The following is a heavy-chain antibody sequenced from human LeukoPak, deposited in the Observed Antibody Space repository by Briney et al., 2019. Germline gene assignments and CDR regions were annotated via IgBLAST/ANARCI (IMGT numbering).Heavy chain of an antibody. CDR2: INPNSGGT. D-gene: IGHD2/OR15-2a*01. Sequence: GASVKVSCKASGYTFTGYYMHWVRQAPGQGLEWMGWINPNSGGTNYAQKFQGRVTMTRDTSISTAYMELSRLRSDDTAVYYCARAKYPRESRAGFDYWGQGTLVTVSS. J-gene: IGHJ4*02. CDR1: GYTFTGYY. V-gene: IGHV1-2*02. CDR3: ARAKYPRESRAGFDY.